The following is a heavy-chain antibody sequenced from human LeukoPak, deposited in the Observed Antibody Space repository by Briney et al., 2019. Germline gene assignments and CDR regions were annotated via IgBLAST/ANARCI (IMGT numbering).Heavy chain of an antibody. CDR1: GGSFSGYY. D-gene: IGHD6-13*01. V-gene: IGHV4-34*01. Sequence: SETLSLTCAVYGGSFSGYYWSWIRQPPGKGLEWIGEINHSGSTNYNPSLKSRVTISVDTSKNQFSLKLSSVTAADTAVYYCARGNSSSWYPVTYYYYAIDVWGHGTKVTVSS. CDR2: INHSGST. CDR3: ARGNSSSWYPVTYYYYAIDV. J-gene: IGHJ6*02.